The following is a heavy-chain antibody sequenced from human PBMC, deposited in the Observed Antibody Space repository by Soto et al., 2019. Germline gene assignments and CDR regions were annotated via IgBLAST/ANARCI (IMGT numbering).Heavy chain of an antibody. D-gene: IGHD3-3*01. CDR2: MISATVRTKT. V-gene: IGHV1-8*01. J-gene: IGHJ5*01. Sequence: ASVKVCCKASGYILTDYDVSWVRQAAGQGLEWMGWMISATVRTKTSYLPPFEDRISMXCDTSLSTEYLEVRSLTSNDTAVYYCAKGGTAGYDFWYNPRGDWLDSWGQGTLVTVSS. CDR1: GYILTDYD. CDR3: AKGGTAGYDFWYNPRGDWLDS.